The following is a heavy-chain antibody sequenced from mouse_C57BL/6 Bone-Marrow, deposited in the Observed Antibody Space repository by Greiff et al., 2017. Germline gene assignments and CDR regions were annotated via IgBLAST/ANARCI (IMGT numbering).Heavy chain of an antibody. V-gene: IGHV2-6-1*01. CDR2: IWSDGST. CDR1: GFSLTSYG. Sequence: VKLVESGPGLVAPSQSLSITCTVSGFSLTSYGVHWVRQPPGKGLEWLVVIWSDGSTTYNSALKSRLSISKDNSKSQVFLKMNSLQTDDTARYYCARHGYGSSYDYFDYWGQGTTLTVSS. CDR3: ARHGYGSSYDYFDY. J-gene: IGHJ2*01. D-gene: IGHD1-1*01.